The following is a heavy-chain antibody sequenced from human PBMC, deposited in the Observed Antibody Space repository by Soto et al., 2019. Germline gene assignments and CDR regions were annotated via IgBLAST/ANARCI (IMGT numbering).Heavy chain of an antibody. J-gene: IGHJ4*02. CDR2: IFSNDEK. V-gene: IGHV2-26*01. Sequence: QVTLKESGPVLVKPTETLTLTCTVSGFSLSNARMGVSWIRQPPGKALEWLAHIFSNDEKSYSTSLKSRLTISKDTSKSQVVLTMTNMDPVDTATYYCARILSGYDFWSGYRIYYFDYWGQGTLVTVSS. CDR3: ARILSGYDFWSGYRIYYFDY. CDR1: GFSLSNARMG. D-gene: IGHD3-3*01.